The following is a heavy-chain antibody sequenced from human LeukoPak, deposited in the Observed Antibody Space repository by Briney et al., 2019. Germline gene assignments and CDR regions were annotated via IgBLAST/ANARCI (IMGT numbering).Heavy chain of an antibody. CDR2: IYYSGNT. D-gene: IGHD3-22*01. J-gene: IGHJ6*02. CDR3: ARVPNYDSSGYFYFHGMDV. V-gene: IGHV4-30-4*01. Sequence: SETLSLTCTVSGGSITSGDYSWSWIRQPPGKGLEWIGYIYYSGNTYYNPSLKSRVTISVDMSKNQFSLKLTSVTAADTAVYYCARVPNYDSSGYFYFHGMDVWGQGTTVTVSS. CDR1: GGSITSGDYS.